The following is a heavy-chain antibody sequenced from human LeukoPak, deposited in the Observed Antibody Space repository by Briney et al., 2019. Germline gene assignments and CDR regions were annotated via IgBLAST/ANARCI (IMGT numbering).Heavy chain of an antibody. CDR2: IYSGGST. CDR3: ASDSSGWYGFDY. J-gene: IGHJ4*02. Sequence: PGGSLRLSCAASGFTFSSNYMSWVRQAPGKGLEWVSVIYSGGSTYYADSVKGRFTISRDNSKNTLYLQMNSLRAEDTAVYYCASDSSGWYGFDYWGQGTLVTVSS. D-gene: IGHD6-19*01. V-gene: IGHV3-53*01. CDR1: GFTFSSNY.